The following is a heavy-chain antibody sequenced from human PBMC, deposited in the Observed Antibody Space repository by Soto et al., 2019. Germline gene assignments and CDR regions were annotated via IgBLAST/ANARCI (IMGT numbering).Heavy chain of an antibody. CDR2: ISYSGST. CDR3: ARPSLENAFDI. CDR1: GGSISSGDYY. D-gene: IGHD6-6*01. Sequence: QVQLQESGPGLVKASQTLSLTCNVSGGSISSGDYYWNWIRQPPGKGLEWIGYISYSGSTSYNPSLKSRGTISVDTSKNQFSLRLRSVTAADTAVYYCARPSLENAFDIWGQGTMVTVSS. J-gene: IGHJ3*02. V-gene: IGHV4-30-4*01.